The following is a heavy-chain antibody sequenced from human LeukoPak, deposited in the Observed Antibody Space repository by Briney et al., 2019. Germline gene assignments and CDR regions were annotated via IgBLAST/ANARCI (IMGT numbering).Heavy chain of an antibody. J-gene: IGHJ4*02. Sequence: QPGGSLRLSCASSGFTFSTYNMNWVRQAPGKGLEGVSYISSSSTTIYNADSVKGRFTISRDNAKNSLYLQMDSLRDEDTAVYYCARVWSGQQLVLGDYWGQGALVTVSS. CDR2: ISSSSTTI. V-gene: IGHV3-48*02. D-gene: IGHD6-13*01. CDR3: ARVWSGQQLVLGDY. CDR1: GFTFSTYN.